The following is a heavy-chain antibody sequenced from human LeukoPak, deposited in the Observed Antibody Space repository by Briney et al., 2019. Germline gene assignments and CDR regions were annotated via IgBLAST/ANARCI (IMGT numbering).Heavy chain of an antibody. V-gene: IGHV3-7*01. D-gene: IGHD4-17*01. CDR2: IKKDGSEK. CDR3: ATTVTHARYYYYYMDV. Sequence: GGSLRLSCAASGFTFSSHRMSWVRQAPGKGLEWVANIKKDGSEKYYVDSVKGRFTISRDNAKNSLYLQMNSLRAEDTAVYYCATTVTHARYYYYYMDVWGKGTTVTVSS. CDR1: GFTFSSHR. J-gene: IGHJ6*03.